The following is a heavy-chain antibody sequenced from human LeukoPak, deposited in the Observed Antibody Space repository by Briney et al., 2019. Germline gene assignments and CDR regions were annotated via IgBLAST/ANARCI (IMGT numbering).Heavy chain of an antibody. J-gene: IGHJ4*02. Sequence: ASVKVSCKASGYTFTGYYMHWVRQAPGQGLEGMGWINPNSGGTNYAQKFQGRVTMTRDTSISTAYMELSRLRSDDTAVYYCARGTSSSTSWYDYWGQGTLVTVSS. CDR2: INPNSGGT. V-gene: IGHV1-2*02. CDR3: ARGTSSSTSWYDY. CDR1: GYTFTGYY. D-gene: IGHD2-2*01.